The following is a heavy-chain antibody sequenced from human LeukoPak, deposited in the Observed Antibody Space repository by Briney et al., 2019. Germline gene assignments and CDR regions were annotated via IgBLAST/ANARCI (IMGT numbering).Heavy chain of an antibody. Sequence: ASVKVSCKASGYTFTGYYMHWVRQAPGQGLEWMGWINPNSGGTNYAQKFQGRVTMTRDTSISTAYMELSRLRSDDTAVYYCARDRQHIVVVTGYNWFDPWGQGTLVTVSS. CDR2: INPNSGGT. V-gene: IGHV1-2*02. CDR1: GYTFTGYY. CDR3: ARDRQHIVVVTGYNWFDP. J-gene: IGHJ5*02. D-gene: IGHD2-21*02.